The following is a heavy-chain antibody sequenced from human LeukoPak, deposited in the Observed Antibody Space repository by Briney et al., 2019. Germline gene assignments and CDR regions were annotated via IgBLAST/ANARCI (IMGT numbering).Heavy chain of an antibody. CDR1: GYTFTSYG. CDR3: ARWRDIVVVPAAISGFDP. Sequence: GASVKVSCKASGYTFTSYGISWVRQAPGQGLEWMGWISAYNGNTNYAQKLQGRVTMTTDTSTSTAYMELRGLRSDDTAVYYCARWRDIVVVPAAISGFDPWGQGTLVTVSS. D-gene: IGHD2-2*02. V-gene: IGHV1-18*01. CDR2: ISAYNGNT. J-gene: IGHJ5*02.